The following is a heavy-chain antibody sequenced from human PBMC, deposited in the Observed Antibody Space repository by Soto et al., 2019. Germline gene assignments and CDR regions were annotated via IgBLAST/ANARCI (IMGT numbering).Heavy chain of an antibody. CDR1: GYTFTSYD. CDR2: MNPNSGNT. Sequence: ASVKVSCKASGYTFTSYDINWVRQATGQGLEWMGWMNPNSGNTGYAQKFQGRVTMTRNTSISTAYMELSSLRSEDTAVYYCARVRYYYGSGSKTNWFDPWGQGTLVTVSS. V-gene: IGHV1-8*01. D-gene: IGHD3-10*01. J-gene: IGHJ5*02. CDR3: ARVRYYYGSGSKTNWFDP.